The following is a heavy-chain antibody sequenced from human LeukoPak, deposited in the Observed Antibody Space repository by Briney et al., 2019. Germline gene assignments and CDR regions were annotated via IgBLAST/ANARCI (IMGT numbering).Heavy chain of an antibody. D-gene: IGHD3-22*01. Sequence: GGSLRLSCAASGFTFSSYEMNWVRQAPGKGLEWASYISSGGSTIDYADSVKGRFTISRDNAKNSLYLQMNSLRAEDTAVYYCARDAHYYDSSGYFRAPFDYWGQGTLVTVSS. V-gene: IGHV3-48*03. CDR2: ISSGGSTI. CDR3: ARDAHYYDSSGYFRAPFDY. J-gene: IGHJ4*02. CDR1: GFTFSSYE.